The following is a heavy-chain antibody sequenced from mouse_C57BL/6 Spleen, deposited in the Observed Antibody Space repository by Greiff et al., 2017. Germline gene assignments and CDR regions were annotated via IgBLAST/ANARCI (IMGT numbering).Heavy chain of an antibody. CDR3: ARMYYSNSNYFDY. CDR1: GFTFSSYA. J-gene: IGHJ2*01. CDR2: ISDGGSYN. Sequence: EVKVEASGGGLVKPGGSLKLSCAASGFTFSSYAMSWVRQTPEKRLEWVATISDGGSYNYYPDNVKGRFTISRDNAKNHLYLQMSNLKSDDTTMYYWARMYYSNSNYFDYWGQGTTLTVSS. V-gene: IGHV5-4*03. D-gene: IGHD2-5*01.